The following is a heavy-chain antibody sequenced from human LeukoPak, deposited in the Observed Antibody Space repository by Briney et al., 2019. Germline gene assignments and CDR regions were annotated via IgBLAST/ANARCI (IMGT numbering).Heavy chain of an antibody. D-gene: IGHD3-16*01. CDR3: ARDGGYFDY. J-gene: IGHJ4*02. V-gene: IGHV3-23*01. Sequence: GGSLRLSCAASGFTFSSYGMHWVRQAPGKGLEWVSAISGSGGSTYYADSVKGRFTISRDNSKNTLYLQMNSLRAEDTAVYYCARDGGYFDYWGQGTLVTVSS. CDR1: GFTFSSYG. CDR2: ISGSGGST.